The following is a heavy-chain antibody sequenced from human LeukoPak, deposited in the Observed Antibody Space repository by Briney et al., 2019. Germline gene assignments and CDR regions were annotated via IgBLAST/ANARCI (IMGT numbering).Heavy chain of an antibody. CDR3: AKEAAYCGGDCYSGSDY. D-gene: IGHD2-21*02. CDR2: ISYDGSNK. CDR1: GFTFSSYG. Sequence: GRSLRLSCAASGFTFSSYGMHWVRQAPGKGLEWVAFISYDGSNKYYADSVKGRLTISRDNSKNTLYLQMNSLRAEDTAMYYCAKEAAYCGGDCYSGSDYWGQGTLVTVSS. J-gene: IGHJ4*02. V-gene: IGHV3-30*18.